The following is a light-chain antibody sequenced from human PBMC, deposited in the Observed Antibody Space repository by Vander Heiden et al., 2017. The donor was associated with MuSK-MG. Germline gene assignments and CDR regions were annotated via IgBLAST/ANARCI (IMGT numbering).Light chain of an antibody. Sequence: SSELTQDPAVSVALGQTVRITCQGDSLRSYYASWYQQKPGQAPVLVIYGKNNRPSGIPDRFSGSSSGNTASFTITGAQAEDEADYYCNSRDSSGNPQVVFGGGTKLTVL. CDR3: NSRDSSGNPQVV. CDR2: GKN. CDR1: SLRSYY. V-gene: IGLV3-19*01. J-gene: IGLJ2*01.